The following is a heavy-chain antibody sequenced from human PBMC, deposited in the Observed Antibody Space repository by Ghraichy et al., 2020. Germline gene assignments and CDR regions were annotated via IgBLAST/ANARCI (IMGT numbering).Heavy chain of an antibody. D-gene: IGHD3-10*01. Sequence: SETLSLTCSVSGGSIRSGDYYWSWIRQPPGKGLEWIGYIYYSGNTYYNSSLKSRVTISVDTSKNQFSLKLRSVTAADTAVYYCARRLAGSGSHSMFDPWGQGTLVTVSS. CDR3: ARRLAGSGSHSMFDP. J-gene: IGHJ5*02. CDR1: GGSIRSGDYY. CDR2: IYYSGNT. V-gene: IGHV4-30-4*01.